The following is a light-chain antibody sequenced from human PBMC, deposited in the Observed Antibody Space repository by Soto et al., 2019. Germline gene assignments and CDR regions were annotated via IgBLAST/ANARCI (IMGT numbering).Light chain of an antibody. J-gene: IGKJ4*01. CDR3: QQRGNWPPT. CDR2: DAS. V-gene: IGKV3-11*01. CDR1: QSISSY. Sequence: EIVLTQSPATLSLSPGERATLSCRASQSISSYLAWYQQKPGQAPRLLIYDASNRATGSPARFSGGGTGTDFTLTISSLEPEDFAVYYCQQRGNWPPTFGGGTKVEIK.